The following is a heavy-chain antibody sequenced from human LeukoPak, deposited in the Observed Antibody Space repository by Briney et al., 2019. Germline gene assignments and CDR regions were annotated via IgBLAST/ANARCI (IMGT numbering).Heavy chain of an antibody. V-gene: IGHV3-21*06. CDR1: GLTFSTSG. D-gene: IGHD1-14*01. CDR3: ATETNGRHYDY. CDR2: IGPTGADR. J-gene: IGHJ4*02. Sequence: GGSLRLSCTASGLTFSTSGFNWVRQAPGKGLEWVASIGPTGADRYHADSMKGRFTISRDNSNNFLYLQMNSLRAEDTAVYYCATETNGRHYDYWGQGTLLTVSS.